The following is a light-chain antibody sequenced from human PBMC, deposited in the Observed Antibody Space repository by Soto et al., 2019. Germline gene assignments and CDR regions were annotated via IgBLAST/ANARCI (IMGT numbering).Light chain of an antibody. CDR2: QTS. CDR3: HQRQSWPRT. J-gene: IGKJ1*01. Sequence: IVLTQSPATLSSFPFYRVTLSCRASQYINTRLAWYQHRPGQAPRLLIYQTSIRAAGIPARFSASGSGTDFTLTISDVQPEDFALYYCHQRQSWPRTFGQGTKVDIK. CDR1: QYINTR. V-gene: IGKV3-11*01.